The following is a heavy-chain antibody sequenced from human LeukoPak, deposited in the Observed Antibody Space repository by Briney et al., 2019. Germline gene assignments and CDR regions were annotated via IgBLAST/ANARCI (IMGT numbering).Heavy chain of an antibody. CDR3: ARGAYSSSWLNFDY. CDR1: GGSISSYY. Sequence: SETLSLTCTVSGGSISSYYWSWIRQPPGKGLEWIGYIYYSGSTNYNPSLKSRVTISVDTSKNQFSLKLSSVTAEDTAVYYCARGAYSSSWLNFDYWGQGTLVTVSS. D-gene: IGHD6-13*01. V-gene: IGHV4-59*01. CDR2: IYYSGST. J-gene: IGHJ4*02.